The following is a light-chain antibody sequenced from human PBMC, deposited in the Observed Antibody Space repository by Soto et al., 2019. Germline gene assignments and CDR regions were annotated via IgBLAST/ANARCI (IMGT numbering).Light chain of an antibody. CDR1: QSVSSSSY. CDR3: QPYVSSPRGFT. J-gene: IGKJ3*01. CDR2: GAS. Sequence: EIVLTQSTGNLSLSPGERATLSCRASQSVSSSSYLSWYQQKPGQAPRLLIYGASNRATGVPDRVSGSGSGPYFTLTISGLEREDFAIYYCQPYVSSPRGFTFGPGTKGDSK. V-gene: IGKV3-20*01.